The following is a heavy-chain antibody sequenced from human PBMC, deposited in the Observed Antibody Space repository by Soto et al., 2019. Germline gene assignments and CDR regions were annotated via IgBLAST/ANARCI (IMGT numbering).Heavy chain of an antibody. Sequence: ASVKVSCKASGYTFTSYAMHWVRQAPGQRLEWMGWINAGNGNTKYSQKFQGRVTITRDTSASTAYMELSSLRSEDTAVYYCARDQSIVVVPAATYYYYGMDVWGQGTTVTVSS. D-gene: IGHD2-2*01. CDR2: INAGNGNT. J-gene: IGHJ6*02. CDR3: ARDQSIVVVPAATYYYYGMDV. V-gene: IGHV1-3*01. CDR1: GYTFTSYA.